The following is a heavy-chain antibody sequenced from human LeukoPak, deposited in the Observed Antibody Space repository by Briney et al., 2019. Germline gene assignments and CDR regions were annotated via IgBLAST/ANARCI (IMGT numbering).Heavy chain of an antibody. Sequence: ASVKVSCKASGYTFTSYGISWVRQAPGQGLEWMGWISAYNGNANYAQKLQGRVTMTTDTSTSTAYMELRSLRSDDRAVYYCARGSLEWSYNWFDPWGQGTLVTVSS. D-gene: IGHD3-3*01. J-gene: IGHJ5*02. CDR2: ISAYNGNA. CDR3: ARGSLEWSYNWFDP. CDR1: GYTFTSYG. V-gene: IGHV1-18*01.